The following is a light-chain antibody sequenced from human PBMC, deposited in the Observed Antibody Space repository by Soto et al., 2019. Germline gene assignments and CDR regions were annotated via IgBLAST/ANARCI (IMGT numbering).Light chain of an antibody. CDR3: QQYATSPHT. CDR2: DAS. V-gene: IGKV3-20*01. Sequence: ENVLTQSPGTLSLSPGERATISCRASESVAKSYLGWFQQKRGQAPMLLIYDASSRATGIPDRFSGSGSGTDFTLTISSLEPEDFAVYYCQQYATSPHTFGQGTKLEIK. CDR1: ESVAKSY. J-gene: IGKJ2*01.